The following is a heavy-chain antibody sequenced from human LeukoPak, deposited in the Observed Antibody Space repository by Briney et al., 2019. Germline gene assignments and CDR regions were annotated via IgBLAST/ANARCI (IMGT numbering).Heavy chain of an antibody. D-gene: IGHD6-19*01. CDR1: GGSISIYY. CDR2: IYTSGST. Sequence: SETLSLTCTVSGGSISIYYWSWIRQPAGKGLEWVGRIYTSGSTNYNPSLKSRVTMSVDTSKNQFSLKLSSVTAADTAVYYCARVIQGYSSGWGGGYYYMDVWGKGTTVTISS. J-gene: IGHJ6*03. CDR3: ARVIQGYSSGWGGGYYYMDV. V-gene: IGHV4-4*07.